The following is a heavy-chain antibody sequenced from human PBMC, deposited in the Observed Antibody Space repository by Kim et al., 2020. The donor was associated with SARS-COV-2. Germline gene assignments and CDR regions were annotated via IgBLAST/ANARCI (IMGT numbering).Heavy chain of an antibody. CDR3: ARAHSYYGSGILYYFDY. D-gene: IGHD3-10*01. J-gene: IGHJ4*02. CDR1: GFTFSSYS. V-gene: IGHV3-48*02. CDR2: ISSRSSTI. Sequence: GGSLRLSCAASGFTFSSYSMNWVRQAPGKGLEWVSYISSRSSTIYYADSVKGRFTISSDNAKNSLSLQMNSLRDEDTAVYYCARAHSYYGSGILYYFDYWGQGTLVAVSS.